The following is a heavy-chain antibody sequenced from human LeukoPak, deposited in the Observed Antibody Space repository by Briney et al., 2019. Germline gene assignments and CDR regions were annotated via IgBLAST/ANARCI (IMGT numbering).Heavy chain of an antibody. CDR3: ARVGNYGSAFDI. CDR1: GLTFSGSA. Sequence: GGSLRLSCAASGLTFSGSAMHWVRQAPGKGLEFVAAIAGNGDNTYYANSVKGRFTISRDISKNTLYLQMGSLRAEDMAVYYCARVGNYGSAFDIWGQGTMVTFSS. D-gene: IGHD3-10*01. CDR2: IAGNGDNT. V-gene: IGHV3-64*01. J-gene: IGHJ3*02.